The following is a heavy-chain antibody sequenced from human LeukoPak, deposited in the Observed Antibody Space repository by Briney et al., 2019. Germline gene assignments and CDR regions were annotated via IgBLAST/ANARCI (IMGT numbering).Heavy chain of an antibody. D-gene: IGHD6-19*01. CDR3: ASSLGSGWFDY. CDR2: IYHSGST. V-gene: IGHV4-4*02. J-gene: IGHJ4*02. Sequence: SETLSLTCAVSGGSISSSNWWSWVRQPPGKGLEWIGEIYHSGSTNYNPSLKSRVTISVDTSKNQFSLKLSSVTAADTAVYYCASSLGSGWFDYWGQGTLVTVSS. CDR1: GGSISSSNW.